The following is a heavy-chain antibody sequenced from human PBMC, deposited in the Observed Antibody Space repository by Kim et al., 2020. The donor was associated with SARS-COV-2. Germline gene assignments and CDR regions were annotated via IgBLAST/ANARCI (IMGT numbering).Heavy chain of an antibody. CDR3: ARVRDSGSYGDYGMDV. V-gene: IGHV4-59*01. J-gene: IGHJ6*02. D-gene: IGHD1-26*01. CDR2: IYYSGST. Sequence: SETLSLTCTVSGGSISSYYWSWIRQPPGKGLEWIGYIYYSGSTNYNPSLKSRVTISVDTSKNQFSLKLSSVTAADTAVYYCARVRDSGSYGDYGMDVWGQGTTVTVSS. CDR1: GGSISSYY.